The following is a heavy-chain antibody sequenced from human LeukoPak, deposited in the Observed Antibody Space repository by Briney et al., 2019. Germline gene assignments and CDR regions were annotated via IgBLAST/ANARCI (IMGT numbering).Heavy chain of an antibody. D-gene: IGHD3-22*01. Sequence: SGPTLVKPTQTLTLTCTFSGFSLSTSGVGVGWIRQPPGKALEWLALIYWNDDKHYSPSLKSRLTITKDTSKNQVVLTMTNMDPVDTATYYCAHRPGQYYYDSSGYYAFDIWGQGTMVTVSS. V-gene: IGHV2-5*01. CDR2: IYWNDDK. CDR3: AHRPGQYYYDSSGYYAFDI. CDR1: GFSLSTSGVG. J-gene: IGHJ3*02.